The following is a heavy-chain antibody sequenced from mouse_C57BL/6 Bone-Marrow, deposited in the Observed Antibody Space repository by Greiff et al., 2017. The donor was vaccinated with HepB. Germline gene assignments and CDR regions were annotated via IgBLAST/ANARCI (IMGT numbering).Heavy chain of an antibody. Sequence: QVQLQHPGAELVKPGASVKISCKASGYSFSSYWMNWVKQRPGKGLEWIGQIYPGDGDTNYNGKFKGKATLTADKSSSTAYMQLSSLTSEDSAVYFCARERAITTVVGDYFDYWGQGTTLTVSS. J-gene: IGHJ2*01. CDR1: GYSFSSYW. V-gene: IGHV1-80*01. D-gene: IGHD1-1*01. CDR2: IYPGDGDT. CDR3: ARERAITTVVGDYFDY.